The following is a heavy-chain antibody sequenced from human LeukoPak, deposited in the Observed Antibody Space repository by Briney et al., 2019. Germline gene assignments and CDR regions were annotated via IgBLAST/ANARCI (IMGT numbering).Heavy chain of an antibody. J-gene: IGHJ4*02. CDR1: GFTFGDYT. CDR3: ARVRGAWFGEPFDY. D-gene: IGHD3-10*01. V-gene: IGHV3-48*01. CDR2: ISSTSTDM. Sequence: GGSLRLSCIGSGFTFGDYTINWVRQAPGKGLEWISYISSTSTDMDYADSVKGRFTISRDNAKNSLYLQMNSLRVEDTGVYYCARVRGAWFGEPFDYWGQGTLVTVSS.